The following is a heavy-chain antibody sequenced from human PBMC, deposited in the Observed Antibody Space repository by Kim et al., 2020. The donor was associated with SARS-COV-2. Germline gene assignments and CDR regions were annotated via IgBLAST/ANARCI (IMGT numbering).Heavy chain of an antibody. J-gene: IGHJ6*01. V-gene: IGHV4-34*01. CDR3: ARGLRGIAAAGKTYGMDV. CDR1: GGSFSGYY. CDR2: INHSGST. D-gene: IGHD6-13*01. Sequence: SETLSLTCAVYGGSFSGYYWSWIRQPPGKGLEWIGEINHSGSTNYNPSLKSRVTISVDTSKNQFSLKLSSVTAADTAVYYCARGLRGIAAAGKTYGMDV.